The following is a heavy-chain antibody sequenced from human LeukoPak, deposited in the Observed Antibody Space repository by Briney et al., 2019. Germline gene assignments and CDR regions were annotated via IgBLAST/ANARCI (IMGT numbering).Heavy chain of an antibody. CDR1: GFTFRSYA. V-gene: IGHV3-23*01. CDR2: ISGSGANT. CDR3: AKPSSGYGSFDS. J-gene: IGHJ4*02. D-gene: IGHD6-19*01. Sequence: GGSLRLSCAASGFTFRSYAMSWARQAPGKGLEWVSAISGSGANTYYADSVKGRFTISRDNSKNTLHLQMNSLRAEDTAVYYCAKPSSGYGSFDSWGQGTLVTVSS.